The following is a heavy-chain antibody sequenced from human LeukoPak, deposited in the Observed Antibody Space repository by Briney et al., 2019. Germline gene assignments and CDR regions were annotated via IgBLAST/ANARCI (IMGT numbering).Heavy chain of an antibody. CDR2: IWYDGSNK. V-gene: IGHV3-33*01. CDR3: ARDWGKGDY. D-gene: IGHD3-16*01. Sequence: GGSLRLSCAASGFTFSTYGMHWVRQAPGKGLEWVSLIWYDGSNKYYADSVKGRFTISRDNSKNTLYLQMNSLRAEDTAVYYCARDWGKGDYWGQGTLVTVSS. J-gene: IGHJ4*02. CDR1: GFTFSTYG.